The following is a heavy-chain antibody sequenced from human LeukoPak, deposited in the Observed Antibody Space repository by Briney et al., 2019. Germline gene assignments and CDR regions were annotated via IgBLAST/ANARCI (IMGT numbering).Heavy chain of an antibody. CDR3: AKEEGALVVPAAVSDY. CDR1: GFTFSSYG. Sequence: GGTLRHSCAASGFTFSSYGMSWVRQAPGKGLEWVSAISGSGGSTYYADSVKGRFTISRDNSKNTLYLQMNSLRAEDTAVYYCAKEEGALVVPAAVSDYWGQGTLVTVSS. J-gene: IGHJ4*02. CDR2: ISGSGGST. D-gene: IGHD2-2*01. V-gene: IGHV3-23*01.